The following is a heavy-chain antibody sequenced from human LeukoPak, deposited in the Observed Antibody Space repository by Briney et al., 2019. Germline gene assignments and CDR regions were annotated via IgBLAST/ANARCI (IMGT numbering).Heavy chain of an antibody. J-gene: IGHJ5*02. V-gene: IGHV3-23*01. CDR1: GFTFSDYY. CDR2: ISDPHSGSET. Sequence: GGSLRLSCAASGFTFSDYYMNWIRQAPGKGLEWVSTISDPHSGSETHYADSVKGRFTISRDDSQNTLYLQMDSLRAEDTAVYYCAHDFTWGQGTLVTVSS. CDR3: AHDFT.